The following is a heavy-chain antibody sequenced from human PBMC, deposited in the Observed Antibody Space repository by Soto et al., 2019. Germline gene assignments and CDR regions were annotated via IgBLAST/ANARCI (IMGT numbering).Heavy chain of an antibody. J-gene: IGHJ5*02. V-gene: IGHV3-23*01. CDR2: ISGSGGST. Sequence: PGGSLRLSCAASGFIFSSYAMRWVRQAPGKGLEWVSAISGSGGSTYYADSVKGRFTISRDNSKNMLYLQMNSLRAEDTAVYYCAKDRYSSGWYNWCDPWGQGTLVTVSS. D-gene: IGHD6-19*01. CDR1: GFIFSSYA. CDR3: AKDRYSSGWYNWCDP.